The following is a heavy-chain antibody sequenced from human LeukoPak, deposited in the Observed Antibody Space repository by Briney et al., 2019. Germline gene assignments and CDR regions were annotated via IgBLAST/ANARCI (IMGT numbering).Heavy chain of an antibody. CDR1: GGSISSYY. J-gene: IGHJ4*02. V-gene: IGHV4-34*01. CDR2: INHSGST. D-gene: IGHD2-15*01. Sequence: SETLSLTCTVSGGSISSYYWSWIRQPPGKGLEWIGEINHSGSTNYNPSLKSRVTISVDTSKNQFSLKLSSVTAADTAVYYCAREGISGGYYFDYWGQGTLVTVSS. CDR3: AREGISGGYYFDY.